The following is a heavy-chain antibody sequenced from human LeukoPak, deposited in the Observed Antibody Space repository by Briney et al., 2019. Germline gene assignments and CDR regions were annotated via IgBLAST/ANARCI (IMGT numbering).Heavy chain of an antibody. Sequence: GGSLRLSCAASGFTFSSYAMHWVRQAPGKGLVWVAVISYDGSNKYYADSVKGRFTISRDNSKNTLYLQMNSLRAEDTAVYYCARRRGYSGYDSRADAFDIWGQGTMVTVSS. J-gene: IGHJ3*02. V-gene: IGHV3-30-3*01. CDR3: ARRRGYSGYDSRADAFDI. CDR2: ISYDGSNK. D-gene: IGHD5-12*01. CDR1: GFTFSSYA.